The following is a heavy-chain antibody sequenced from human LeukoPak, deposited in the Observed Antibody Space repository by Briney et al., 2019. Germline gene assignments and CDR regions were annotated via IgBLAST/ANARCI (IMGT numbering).Heavy chain of an antibody. J-gene: IGHJ4*02. D-gene: IGHD3-3*01. V-gene: IGHV3-7*01. CDR2: IKQDGSEK. CDR3: ARDPAFTSDDFWSGYYHY. CDR1: GFSFSTYW. Sequence: GGSLRLSCAASGFSFSTYWMSWVRQAPGKGLEWVANIKQDGSEKYYVDSAKGRFTISRDNAKNSLYLQMNSLRAEDTAVYYCARDPAFTSDDFWSGYYHYWGQGTLVTVSS.